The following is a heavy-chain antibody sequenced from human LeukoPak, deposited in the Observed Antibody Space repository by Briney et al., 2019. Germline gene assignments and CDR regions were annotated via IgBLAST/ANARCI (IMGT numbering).Heavy chain of an antibody. CDR2: IYSSGST. CDR3: ARSSEGRYYYDSSGFSYYYYYMDV. D-gene: IGHD3-22*01. V-gene: IGHV4-59*01. Sequence: PSETLSLTCTVSSGSINSYYWNWIRQPPGKGLEWIGRIYSSGSTNYSPSLKSRVTISVDTSKNQFSLKLSSVTAADTAVYYCARSSEGRYYYDSSGFSYYYYYMDVWGKGTTVTISS. CDR1: SGSINSYY. J-gene: IGHJ6*03.